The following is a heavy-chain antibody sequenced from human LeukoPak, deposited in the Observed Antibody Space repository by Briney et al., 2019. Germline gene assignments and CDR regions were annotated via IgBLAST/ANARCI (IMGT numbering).Heavy chain of an antibody. J-gene: IGHJ5*02. D-gene: IGHD2-15*01. CDR3: ARVFLPEELGYCSGGSCFGYNWFDP. V-gene: IGHV4-61*02. CDR2: IYTSGST. CDR1: GGSLSSGPYY. Sequence: PSETLSLTCTVSGGSLSSGPYYWNWIRQPAGKGLEWIGRIYTSGSTNYNPSLKSRVTMSVDTSKNQFSLKLSSVTAADTAVYYCARVFLPEELGYCSGGSCFGYNWFDPWGQGTLVTVSS.